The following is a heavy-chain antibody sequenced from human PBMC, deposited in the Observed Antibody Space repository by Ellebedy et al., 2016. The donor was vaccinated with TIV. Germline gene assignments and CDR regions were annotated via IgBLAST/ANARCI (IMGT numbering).Heavy chain of an antibody. D-gene: IGHD3-10*01. J-gene: IGHJ4*02. CDR1: GFKIGYYY. CDR2: ISKNSGSV. CDR3: ARSYYGSGSPDY. V-gene: IGHV3-9*01. Sequence: SLKISCAAAGFKIGYYYMYWVRHAPGKGLEWVSGISKNSGSVGYADSVKGRFTISRDNAKNSLYLQMNSLRGEDTALYYCARSYYGSGSPDYWGQGTLVTVSS.